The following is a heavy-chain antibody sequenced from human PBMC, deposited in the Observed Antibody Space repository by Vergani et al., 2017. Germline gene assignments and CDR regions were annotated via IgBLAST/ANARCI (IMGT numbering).Heavy chain of an antibody. CDR2: ISYDGSNK. J-gene: IGHJ6*03. CDR3: ARDPAPATYYYYYYMDV. D-gene: IGHD2-15*01. V-gene: IGHV3-30-3*01. Sequence: VQLVESGGGLVQLGGPLKLSCAALGFPSSSYAMHWVRQAPGKGLEWVAVISYDGSNKYYADSVKGRFTISRDNSKNTLYLQMNSLRAEDTAVYYCARDPAPATYYYYYYMDVWGKGTTVTVSS. CDR1: GFPSSSYA.